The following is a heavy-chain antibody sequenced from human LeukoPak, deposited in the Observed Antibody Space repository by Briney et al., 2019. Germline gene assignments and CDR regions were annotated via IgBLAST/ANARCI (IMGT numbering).Heavy chain of an antibody. D-gene: IGHD2-21*01. CDR2: ISTTGTTI. CDR3: ARVWQDYSGVDY. J-gene: IGHJ4*02. CDR1: GFTFSSYA. Sequence: GGSLRLSCAASGFTFSSYAINWVRQAPGKGLEWISYISTTGTTIHYADSVKGRFAISRDNAKSSLYLQMNSLRDEDTAVYYCARVWQDYSGVDYWGQGTLVTVSS. V-gene: IGHV3-48*02.